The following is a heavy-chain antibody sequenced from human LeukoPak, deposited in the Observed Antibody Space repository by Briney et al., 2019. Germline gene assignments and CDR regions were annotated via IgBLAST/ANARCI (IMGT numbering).Heavy chain of an antibody. CDR2: IYHSGST. V-gene: IGHV4-61*08. Sequence: SETLSLTCTVSGGSISSGGYYWSWIRQPPGKGLEWIGYIYHSGSTNYNPSLKSRVTISVDTSKNQFSLKLSSVTAADTAVYYCARSFYCSSTSCYTEFDYWGQGTLVTVSS. J-gene: IGHJ4*02. D-gene: IGHD2-2*02. CDR1: GGSISSGGYY. CDR3: ARSFYCSSTSCYTEFDY.